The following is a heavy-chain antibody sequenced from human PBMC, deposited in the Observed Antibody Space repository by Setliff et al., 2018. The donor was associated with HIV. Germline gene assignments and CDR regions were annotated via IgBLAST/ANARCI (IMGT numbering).Heavy chain of an antibody. CDR1: GYSFTSYW. CDR3: ASGALIVIDAFHI. V-gene: IGHV5-51*01. D-gene: IGHD2-15*01. Sequence: GESLKISCEASGYSFTSYWIGWVRQLPGKGLEWMGIIYPGDSEIGYSPSFQGQVTILADKSISTAYLQWSSLKASDTAIYYCASGALIVIDAFHIWGQGTMVTVSS. J-gene: IGHJ3*02. CDR2: IYPGDSEI.